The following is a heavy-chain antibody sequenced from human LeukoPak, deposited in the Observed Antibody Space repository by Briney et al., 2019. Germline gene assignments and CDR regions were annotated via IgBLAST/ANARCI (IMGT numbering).Heavy chain of an antibody. D-gene: IGHD1-7*01. J-gene: IGHJ4*02. CDR2: ITGSGGST. V-gene: IGHV3-23*01. Sequence: PGGSLRLSCAASGFTFSTSGMSWVRQAPGKGLEWVSTITGSGGSTYYADSVKGRFTISRDNSKNTLYLQMNSLRVEDTAVYYCAKEGKTRNWNYYQAKPVYWGQGTLVTVSS. CDR3: AKEGKTRNWNYYQAKPVY. CDR1: GFTFSTSG.